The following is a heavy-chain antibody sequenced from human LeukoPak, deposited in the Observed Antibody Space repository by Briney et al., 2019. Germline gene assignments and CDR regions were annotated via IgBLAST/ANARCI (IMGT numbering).Heavy chain of an antibody. CDR2: ISGSGGST. CDR3: AKDLRLAAAGTAGFGY. Sequence: GGSLRLSCTASGFTFSSYAMSWVRQAPGKGLEWVSAISGSGGSTYYADSVKGRFTISRDNSKNTLYLQMNSLTAEDTAAYYCAKDLRLAAAGTAGFGYWGQGILVTVSS. J-gene: IGHJ4*02. D-gene: IGHD6-13*01. V-gene: IGHV3-23*01. CDR1: GFTFSSYA.